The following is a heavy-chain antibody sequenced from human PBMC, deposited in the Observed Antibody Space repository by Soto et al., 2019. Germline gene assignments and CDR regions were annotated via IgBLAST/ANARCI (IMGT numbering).Heavy chain of an antibody. CDR2: ISSSSSTI. J-gene: IGHJ3*02. D-gene: IGHD5-12*01. V-gene: IGHV3-48*01. CDR3: ARDIREDSGYDFGAFDI. Sequence: GGSLRLSCAASGFTFSSYSMNWVRQAPGKGLEWVSYISSSSSTIYYADSVKGRFTISRDNAKNSLYLQMNSLRAEDTAVYYCARDIREDSGYDFGAFDIWGQGTMVTVSS. CDR1: GFTFSSYS.